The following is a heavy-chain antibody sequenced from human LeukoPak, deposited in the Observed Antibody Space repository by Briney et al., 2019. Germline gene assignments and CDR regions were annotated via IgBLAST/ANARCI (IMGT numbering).Heavy chain of an antibody. Sequence: RGESLKISCEASGYNFTTYWIGWVRQMPGKGLEWMAIIYPGDSNIQYSPSFQGQVTISADRSISTAYLQWSSLRASDTAMYYCASINHPLGLLYWGQGTRVTVSS. V-gene: IGHV5-51*01. CDR3: ASINHPLGLLY. D-gene: IGHD7-27*01. CDR1: GYNFTTYW. J-gene: IGHJ4*02. CDR2: IYPGDSNI.